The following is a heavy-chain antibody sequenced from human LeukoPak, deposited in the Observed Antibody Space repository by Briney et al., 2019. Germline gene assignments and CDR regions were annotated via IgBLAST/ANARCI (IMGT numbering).Heavy chain of an antibody. V-gene: IGHV1-18*01. CDR2: ISAYNGNT. D-gene: IGHD6-13*01. J-gene: IGHJ4*02. Sequence: ASVKVSCKASGYTFTSYGISWVRQAPGQGLEGMGWISAYNGNTNYAQKLQGRVTMTTDTSTSTAYMELRRLRSDDTAVYYCATYSSSWYAPFDYWGQGTLVTVSS. CDR1: GYTFTSYG. CDR3: ATYSSSWYAPFDY.